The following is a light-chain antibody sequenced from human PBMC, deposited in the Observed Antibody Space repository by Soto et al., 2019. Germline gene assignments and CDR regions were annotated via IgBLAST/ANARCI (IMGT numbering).Light chain of an antibody. Sequence: QSVLTQPASVSGSPGQSITISCTGTSSDVGGYNYVSWYQQNPGKAPKLMIYEVSNRPSGVSNRFSGSKSGNMASLTISGLQAEAEADYYCSSYTINRTYVFGTGTKVTVL. CDR1: SSDVGGYNY. V-gene: IGLV2-14*01. J-gene: IGLJ1*01. CDR2: EVS. CDR3: SSYTINRTYV.